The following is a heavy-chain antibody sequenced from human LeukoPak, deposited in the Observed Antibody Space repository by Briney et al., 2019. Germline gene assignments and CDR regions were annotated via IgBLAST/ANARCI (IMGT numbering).Heavy chain of an antibody. CDR2: ISSSSTI. Sequence: GGSLRLSCAASGFTFSNFGMNWVRQAPGKGLEWVSYISSSSTIYYADSVKGRFTISRDNARNSLSLQMNSLRAEDTAVYYCAGSVFDYWGQGTLVTVSS. CDR3: AGSVFDY. D-gene: IGHD5/OR15-5a*01. V-gene: IGHV3-48*01. CDR1: GFTFSNFG. J-gene: IGHJ4*02.